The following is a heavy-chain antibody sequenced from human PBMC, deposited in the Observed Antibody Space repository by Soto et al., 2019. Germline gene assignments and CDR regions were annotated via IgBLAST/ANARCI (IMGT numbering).Heavy chain of an antibody. J-gene: IGHJ4*02. D-gene: IGHD6-19*01. V-gene: IGHV3-74*01. CDR2: INSNGSSR. CDR3: ARDPVQWLVPLDY. CDR1: GFTFSSYW. Sequence: GGSLRLSCAASGFTFSSYWIYWVRQAPGKGLVWVSRINSNGSSRDYGDSVKGRFTISRDNAKNTVYLQMNSLRAEETALYYCARDPVQWLVPLDYWGRGTLVTVSS.